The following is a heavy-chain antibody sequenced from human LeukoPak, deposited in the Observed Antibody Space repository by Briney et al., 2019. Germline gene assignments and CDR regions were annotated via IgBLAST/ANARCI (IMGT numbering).Heavy chain of an antibody. D-gene: IGHD6-13*01. CDR3: AKDKHRGIAAAGTRDY. CDR2: ISGSGGST. J-gene: IGHJ4*02. V-gene: IGHV3-23*01. CDR1: AFTFSSYA. Sequence: PGGSLTLSCAASAFTFSSYAMIWLRQAPGKGLEWVSDISGSGGSTYYADSVKGGFTISRDNSKNTLYLQMNSMRAEDTAVYYCAKDKHRGIAAAGTRDYWGQGTLVTVSS.